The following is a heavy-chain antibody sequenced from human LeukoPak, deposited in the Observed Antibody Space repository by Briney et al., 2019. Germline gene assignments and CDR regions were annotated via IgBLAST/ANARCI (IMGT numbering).Heavy chain of an antibody. Sequence: GGSLRLSCTASGFTFGDYAMSWFRQAPGEGLEWVGFIRSKAHGGTTEYAASVKGRFTISRDDSKSIAYLQMDSLKTEDTAVYYCTRAGRYCGGDSCYSFYWGQGTLVTVSS. CDR3: TRAGRYCGGDSCYSFY. V-gene: IGHV3-49*03. CDR1: GFTFGDYA. D-gene: IGHD2-15*01. J-gene: IGHJ4*02. CDR2: IRSKAHGGTT.